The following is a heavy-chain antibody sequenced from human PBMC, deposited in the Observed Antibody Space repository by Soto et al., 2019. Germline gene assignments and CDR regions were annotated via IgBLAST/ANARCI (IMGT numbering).Heavy chain of an antibody. V-gene: IGHV4-38-2*01. D-gene: IGHD3-16*01. Sequence: SETLSLTCAVSGYSISRGYYSDCIRQLPGQGLEWIGTVYRGGSTYCNSTLKGRVTISVDKSKKQLLLHLSSVTGLDTALYYCAGLGAATYYSDYCRKGNVV. CDR1: GYSISRGYY. CDR3: AGLGAATYYSDY. CDR2: VYRGGST. J-gene: IGHJ4*02.